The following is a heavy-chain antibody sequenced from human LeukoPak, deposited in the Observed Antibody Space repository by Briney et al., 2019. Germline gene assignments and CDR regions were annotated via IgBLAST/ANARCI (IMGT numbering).Heavy chain of an antibody. Sequence: SETLSLTCIVSGGSISNYYWSWIRQPPRKGLEWIGYVHYSGNTNYNPSLRSRVTISVDTSKNQFSLKLSSVPAAETAVYYCARMIAAAGTEYFDLWGRGTLVTVSS. CDR3: ARMIAAAGTEYFDL. J-gene: IGHJ2*01. CDR1: GGSISNYY. CDR2: VHYSGNT. V-gene: IGHV4-59*01. D-gene: IGHD6-13*01.